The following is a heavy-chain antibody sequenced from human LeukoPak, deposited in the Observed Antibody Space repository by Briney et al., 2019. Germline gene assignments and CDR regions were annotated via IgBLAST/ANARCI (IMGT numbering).Heavy chain of an antibody. V-gene: IGHV3-30*02. CDR1: GFTFSSYG. CDR2: IRYDGSNK. D-gene: IGHD3-9*01. J-gene: IGHJ4*02. CDR3: ARLRYFPY. Sequence: GGPLRLSCAASGFTFSSYGMHWVRQAPGKGLEWVAFIRYDGSNKYYADSVKGRFTISRDNSKNSLYLQMNSLRAEDTAIYYCARLRYFPYWGQGTLVTVSS.